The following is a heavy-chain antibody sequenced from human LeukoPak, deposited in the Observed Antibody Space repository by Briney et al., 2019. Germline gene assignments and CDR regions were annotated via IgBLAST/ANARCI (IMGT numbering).Heavy chain of an antibody. CDR3: AGPTNSEGAFDY. CDR2: IIPIFGTA. CDR1: GGTFSSYA. J-gene: IGHJ4*02. V-gene: IGHV1-69*05. Sequence: SVKVSCKASGGTFSSYAISWVRQAPGQGLEWMGRIIPIFGTANYAQKFQGRVTITTDESTSTAYMELSSLRSEDTAVYYCAGPTNSEGAFDYWGQGTLVTVSS. D-gene: IGHD1-26*01.